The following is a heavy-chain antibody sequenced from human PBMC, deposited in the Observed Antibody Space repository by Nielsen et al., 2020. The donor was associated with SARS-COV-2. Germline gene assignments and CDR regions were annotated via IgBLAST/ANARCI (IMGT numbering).Heavy chain of an antibody. CDR3: AKENRDFDH. V-gene: IGHV3-30*02. CDR1: GFTFSSYA. D-gene: IGHD1-14*01. CDR2: IKNDGSDE. Sequence: GGSLRLSCAASGFTFSSYAMHWVRQAPGRGLEWVAFIKNDGSDELYGDSVEGRFTISRDNSKNTLYLQMNSLRPEDTAVYYCAKENRDFDHWGQGTLVTVSS. J-gene: IGHJ4*02.